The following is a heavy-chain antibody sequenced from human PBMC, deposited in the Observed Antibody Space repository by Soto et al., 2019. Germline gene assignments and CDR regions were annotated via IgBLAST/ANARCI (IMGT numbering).Heavy chain of an antibody. D-gene: IGHD6-13*01. J-gene: IGHJ1*01. Sequence: HPXESLQLSCAASGFTFSSYWMSWVRQAPGKGLEWVANIKQDGSEKYYVDSVKGRFTISRDNAKNSLYLQMNSLRAEDTAVYYCARLGSSSWAEYFQHWGQGTLVTVSS. CDR1: GFTFSSYW. V-gene: IGHV3-7*01. CDR2: IKQDGSEK. CDR3: ARLGSSSWAEYFQH.